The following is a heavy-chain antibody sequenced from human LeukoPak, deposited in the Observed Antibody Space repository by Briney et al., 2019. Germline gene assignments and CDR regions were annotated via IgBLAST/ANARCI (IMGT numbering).Heavy chain of an antibody. CDR3: AKDPKSYCGGDCYSYFDY. D-gene: IGHD2-21*01. CDR2: ISGSGGST. J-gene: IGHJ4*02. CDR1: GFTFSSYA. Sequence: AGGSLRLSCAASGFTFSSYAMSWVRQAPGKGLEWVSAISGSGGSTYYADSVKGRFTISRDNSKNTLYLQMNSLRAEDTAVYYCAKDPKSYCGGDCYSYFDYWGQGTLVTVSS. V-gene: IGHV3-23*01.